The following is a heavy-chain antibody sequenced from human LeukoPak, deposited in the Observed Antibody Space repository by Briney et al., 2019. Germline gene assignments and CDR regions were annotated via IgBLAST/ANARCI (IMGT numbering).Heavy chain of an antibody. D-gene: IGHD3-9*01. V-gene: IGHV1-24*01. CDR3: ATGGSAFDWLPYYLDY. CDR2: FDPEDGET. CDR1: GSALTELS. Sequence: GASVKVSCKVSGSALTELSMHWVRQAPGKGLEWMGGFDPEDGETIYAQKFQGRVTMTEDTSTDTAYMELSSLRSEDTAVYYCATGGSAFDWLPYYLDYWGQGTLVTVSS. J-gene: IGHJ4*02.